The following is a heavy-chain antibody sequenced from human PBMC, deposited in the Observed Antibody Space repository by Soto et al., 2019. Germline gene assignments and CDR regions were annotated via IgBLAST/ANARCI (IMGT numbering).Heavy chain of an antibody. Sequence: ASVKVSCKVSGYTLTELSMHWVRQAPGKGLEWMGGFDPEDGETIYAQKFQGRVTMTEDTSTARAYMELSSLRSDDTAVYYCARDRGLEWFGRPYYYMDVWGKGTTVTVSS. V-gene: IGHV1-24*01. J-gene: IGHJ6*03. CDR1: GYTLTELS. CDR2: FDPEDGET. D-gene: IGHD3-10*01. CDR3: ARDRGLEWFGRPYYYMDV.